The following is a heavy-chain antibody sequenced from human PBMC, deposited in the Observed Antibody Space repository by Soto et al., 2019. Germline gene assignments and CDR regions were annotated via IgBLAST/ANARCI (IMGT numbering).Heavy chain of an antibody. V-gene: IGHV4-31*03. CDR2: IYYSGST. D-gene: IGHD3-22*01. J-gene: IGHJ6*02. CDR3: ARSKVDYYDSSGPFGMDV. Sequence: SETLSLTCTVSGGSISSGGYYWSWIRQHPGKGLEWIGYIYYSGSTYYNPSLKSRVTISVDTSKNQLSLKLSSVTAADTAVYYCARSKVDYYDSSGPFGMDVWGQGTTVTVS. CDR1: GGSISSGGYY.